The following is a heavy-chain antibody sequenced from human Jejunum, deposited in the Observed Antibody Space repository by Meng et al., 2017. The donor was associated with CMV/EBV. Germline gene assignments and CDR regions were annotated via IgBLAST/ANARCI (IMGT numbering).Heavy chain of an antibody. CDR1: GDSINDYC. V-gene: IGHV4-59*01. Sequence: VSGDSINDYCWSWIRQSPGKGLEWLGYIYYSGATRYNPSLESRVSISIDTSKKHFSLKMRSVTAADTAMYYCARDNGDYYYGMDVWGQGTPVTVSS. D-gene: IGHD4-17*01. CDR2: IYYSGAT. J-gene: IGHJ6*02. CDR3: ARDNGDYYYGMDV.